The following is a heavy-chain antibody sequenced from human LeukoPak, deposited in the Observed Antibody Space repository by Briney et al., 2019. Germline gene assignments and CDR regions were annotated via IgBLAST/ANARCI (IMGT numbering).Heavy chain of an antibody. J-gene: IGHJ4*02. CDR3: ARDHDGDFDY. CDR2: ISYDGSNK. CDR1: GLTFSSYA. D-gene: IGHD4-17*01. Sequence: AGGSLRLSCAASGLTFSSYAMHWVRQAPGKGLEWVAVISYDGSNKYYADSVKGRFTISRDNSENTLYLQMNSLRAEDTAVYYCARDHDGDFDYWGQGTLVTVSS. V-gene: IGHV3-30-3*01.